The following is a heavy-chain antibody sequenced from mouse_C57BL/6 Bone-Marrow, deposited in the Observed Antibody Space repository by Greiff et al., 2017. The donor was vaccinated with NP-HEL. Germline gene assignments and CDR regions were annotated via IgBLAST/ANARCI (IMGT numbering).Heavy chain of an antibody. V-gene: IGHV1-55*01. Sequence: QVQLQQPGAELVKPGASVKMSCKASGYTFTSYWITWVKQRPGQGLEWIGDIYPGSGSTNYNEKFKSKATLTVDTSSSTAYMQLSGLTSEDSAVYYCARVTTVVSYYAMDYWGQGTSVTVSS. CDR3: ARVTTVVSYYAMDY. D-gene: IGHD1-1*01. CDR1: GYTFTSYW. J-gene: IGHJ4*01. CDR2: IYPGSGST.